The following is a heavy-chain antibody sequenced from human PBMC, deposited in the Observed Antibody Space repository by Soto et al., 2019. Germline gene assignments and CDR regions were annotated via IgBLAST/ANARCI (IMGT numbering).Heavy chain of an antibody. Sequence: DSVKVSCKASGYTFTSYAMHWVRQAPGQRHEWMGWINAGNGNTKYSQKFQGRVTITRDTSASTAYMELSSLRSEDTAVYYCARDPYYYGSCSPSFSGYYYYGMYVLALRATLTVFS. CDR3: ARDPYYYGSCSPSFSGYYYYGMYV. D-gene: IGHD3-10*01. CDR2: INAGNGNT. CDR1: GYTFTSYA. J-gene: IGHJ6*02. V-gene: IGHV1-3*01.